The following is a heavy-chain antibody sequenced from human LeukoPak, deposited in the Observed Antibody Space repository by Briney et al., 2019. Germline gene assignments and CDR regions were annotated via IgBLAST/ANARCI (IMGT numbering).Heavy chain of an antibody. J-gene: IGHJ4*02. CDR2: INPNSGGT. D-gene: IGHD3-22*01. CDR1: GYTFTGYY. V-gene: IGHV1-2*02. CDR3: ASGPNMYYYDRSGYYHDY. Sequence: ASVKVSCKASGYTFTGYYMHWVRQAPGQGLEWMGWINPNSGGTNYAQKFQGRVTMTRDTSISTAYMELSRLRSDDTAVYYCASGPNMYYYDRSGYYHDYWGQGALVTVSS.